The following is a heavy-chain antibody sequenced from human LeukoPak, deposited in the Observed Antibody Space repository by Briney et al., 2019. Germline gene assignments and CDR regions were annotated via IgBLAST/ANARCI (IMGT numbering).Heavy chain of an antibody. V-gene: IGHV4-59*08. CDR2: ISYSGTT. D-gene: IGHD4-17*01. J-gene: IGHJ4*02. CDR1: GGSINNYY. Sequence: PSETLSLTCNVSGGSINNYYWSWIRQPPGKGLEWIGHISYSGTTNYSPSLISRVTISVDTSKKQFSLKLSSVTAADTAVYFCVRHSHGDLLYDYFDFWGQGIPVTVSS. CDR3: VRHSHGDLLYDYFDF.